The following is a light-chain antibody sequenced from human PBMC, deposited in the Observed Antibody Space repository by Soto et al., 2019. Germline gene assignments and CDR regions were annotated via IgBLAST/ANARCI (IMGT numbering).Light chain of an antibody. CDR3: SSYTSSSTLV. V-gene: IGLV2-14*03. CDR2: DVS. CDR1: SSDVGDYNY. Sequence: QSALTQPASVSGSPGQSITISCTGTSSDVGDYNYVSWYQHHPGKAPKLMIYDVSDRPSGVSNRFSGSKSGNTASLTISGPQAEDEADYYCSSYTSSSTLVLGGGTKLTVL. J-gene: IGLJ2*01.